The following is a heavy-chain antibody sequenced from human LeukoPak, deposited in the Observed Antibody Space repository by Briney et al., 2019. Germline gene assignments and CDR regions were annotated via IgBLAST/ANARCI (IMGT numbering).Heavy chain of an antibody. Sequence: PSETLSLTCTVSGGSISSYYWSWIRQPPGKGLEWIGYIYYSGSTNYNPSLKSRVTISVDTSKNQFSLKLSSVTAADTAVYYCARVGGGGDGFDYWGQGTQVTVSS. CDR2: IYYSGST. J-gene: IGHJ4*02. CDR3: ARVGGGGDGFDY. CDR1: GGSISSYY. V-gene: IGHV4-59*01. D-gene: IGHD2-21*02.